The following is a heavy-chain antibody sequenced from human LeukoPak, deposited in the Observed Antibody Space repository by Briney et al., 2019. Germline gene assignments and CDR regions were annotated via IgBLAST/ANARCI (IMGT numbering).Heavy chain of an antibody. Sequence: PSETLSLTCTVSGGSISSSSYYWGWIRQPPGKGLEWIGYIYHSGSTYYNPSLKSRVTISVDRSKNQFSLKLSSVTAADTAVYYCARGSSSWYNYFDYWGQGTLVTVSS. J-gene: IGHJ4*02. CDR2: IYHSGST. D-gene: IGHD6-13*01. CDR1: GGSISSSSYY. V-gene: IGHV4-30-2*01. CDR3: ARGSSSWYNYFDY.